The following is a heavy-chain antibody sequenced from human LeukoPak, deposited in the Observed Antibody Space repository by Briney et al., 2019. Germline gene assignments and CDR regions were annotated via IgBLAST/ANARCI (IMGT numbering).Heavy chain of an antibody. CDR1: GYTFNSSY. D-gene: IGHD6-13*01. Sequence: ASVKVSCKASGYTFNSSYMHWVRQAPGQGLEWMGIINPSDDSTRYAQKFQGRVTMTKDTSTSTAYMELRSLRSDDTAVYYCARDDSSSWSDYWGQGTLVTVSS. CDR3: ARDDSSSWSDY. J-gene: IGHJ4*02. V-gene: IGHV1-46*02. CDR2: INPSDDST.